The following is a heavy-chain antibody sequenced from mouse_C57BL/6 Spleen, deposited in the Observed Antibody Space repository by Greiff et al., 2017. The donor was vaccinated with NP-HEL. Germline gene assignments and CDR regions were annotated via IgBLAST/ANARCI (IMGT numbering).Heavy chain of an antibody. Sequence: EVKLMESGEGLVKPGGSLKLSCAASGFTFSSYAMSWVRQTPEKRLEWVAYISSGGDYIYYADTVKGRFTIYRDNARNTLYLQMSSLKSEDTAMYYCTSSGAYDGYYPYYAMDYWGQGTSVTVSS. J-gene: IGHJ4*01. V-gene: IGHV5-9-1*02. CDR3: TSSGAYDGYYPYYAMDY. CDR2: ISSGGDYI. CDR1: GFTFSSYA. D-gene: IGHD2-3*01.